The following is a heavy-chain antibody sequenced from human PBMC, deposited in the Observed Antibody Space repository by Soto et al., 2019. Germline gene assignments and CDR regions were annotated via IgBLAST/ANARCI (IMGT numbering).Heavy chain of an antibody. CDR1: GYTFKSYD. CDR3: ARKGYIGNFDMDV. Sequence: ASVKVSCKASGYTFKSYDVMWVRKAPGQGLEWMGWISGHNGKADYAENFQGRVIMTTDTSTATASMDLRGLRSDDTAVYYCARKGYIGNFDMDVWGQGTTVTVSS. J-gene: IGHJ6*02. CDR2: ISGHNGKA. D-gene: IGHD5-12*01. V-gene: IGHV1-18*04.